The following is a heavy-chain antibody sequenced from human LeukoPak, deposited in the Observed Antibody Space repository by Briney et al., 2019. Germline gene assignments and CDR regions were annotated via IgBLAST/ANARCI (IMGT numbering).Heavy chain of an antibody. Sequence: SQTLSLTCTVSGGSISSGGYYWSWIRQDPGKGREGIGYIYYSGSTYYNPSLKSRVTISVDTSKNQFSLKLSSVTAADTAVYYCARRATVTPEDFDYWGQGTLVTVSS. V-gene: IGHV4-31*03. J-gene: IGHJ4*02. CDR2: IYYSGST. CDR1: GGSISSGGYY. CDR3: ARRATVTPEDFDY. D-gene: IGHD4-17*01.